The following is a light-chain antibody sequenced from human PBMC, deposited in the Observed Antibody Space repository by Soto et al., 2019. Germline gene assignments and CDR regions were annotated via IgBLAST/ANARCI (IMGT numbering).Light chain of an antibody. Sequence: QAVVTQAPSVTVSPGGTVTFTCGSSTGAVTTGHYPYWFQQKSGQAPRALIYDTSNRHSWTPARFSGSLLGGKAALTLSDAQPEDEADYHCSLSYSATHVVFGGGTKLTVL. CDR2: DTS. CDR3: SLSYSATHVV. J-gene: IGLJ2*01. V-gene: IGLV7-46*01. CDR1: TGAVTTGHY.